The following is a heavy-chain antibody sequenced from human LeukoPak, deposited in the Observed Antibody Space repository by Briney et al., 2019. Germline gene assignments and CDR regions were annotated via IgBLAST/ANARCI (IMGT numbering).Heavy chain of an antibody. CDR3: ARALVPRWFDP. Sequence: SETLSLTCAVYGGSFSGYYWSWIRQPPGKGLEWIGEINHSGSTNYNPSLKSRVTISVDTSKNQFSLKLSSVTAADTAVYYCARALVPRWFDPWGQGTLATVSS. D-gene: IGHD6-6*01. J-gene: IGHJ5*02. CDR2: INHSGST. CDR1: GGSFSGYY. V-gene: IGHV4-34*01.